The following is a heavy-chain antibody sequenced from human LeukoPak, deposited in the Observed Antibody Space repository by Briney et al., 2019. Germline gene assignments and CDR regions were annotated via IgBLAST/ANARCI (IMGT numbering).Heavy chain of an antibody. CDR1: GFTVSSNY. CDR2: IYSGGST. D-gene: IGHD5-12*01. J-gene: IGHJ5*02. CDR3: AKRLATTWFDP. Sequence: GGSLRLSCAASGFTVSSNYMSWVRQAPGKGLEWVSVIYSGGSTDYADSVKGRFTISRDNSKNTLYLQMNSLRAEDTAVYYCAKRLATTWFDPWGQGTLVTVSS. V-gene: IGHV3-53*01.